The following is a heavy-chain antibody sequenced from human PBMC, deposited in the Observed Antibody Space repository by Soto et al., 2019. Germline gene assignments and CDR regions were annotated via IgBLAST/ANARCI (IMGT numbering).Heavy chain of an antibody. Sequence: QVQLVQSGAEVKKPGASVKVSCKASGYTFTSYAMHWVRQAPGQRLEWMGWINAGNGNTKYSQKFQGRVTITRDTSASTAYMELSSLRSEDTAVYYCAREWVVVPAAMPPNYYMDVWGKGTTVTVSS. CDR1: GYTFTSYA. V-gene: IGHV1-3*01. CDR2: INAGNGNT. J-gene: IGHJ6*03. D-gene: IGHD2-2*01. CDR3: AREWVVVPAAMPPNYYMDV.